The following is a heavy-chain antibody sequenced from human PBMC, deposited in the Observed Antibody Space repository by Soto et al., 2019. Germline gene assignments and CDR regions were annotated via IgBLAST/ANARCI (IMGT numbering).Heavy chain of an antibody. J-gene: IGHJ3*02. Sequence: SETLSLTCTVSGGSISSGGYYWSWIRQPPGKGLEWIGEINHSGSTNYNPSLKSRVTMSVDTSKNQFSLKLSSVTAADTAVYYCARVRRSSSWYGSFAFEIWGQGTMVTVSS. D-gene: IGHD6-13*01. CDR1: GGSISSGGYY. CDR2: INHSGST. V-gene: IGHV4-39*07. CDR3: ARVRRSSSWYGSFAFEI.